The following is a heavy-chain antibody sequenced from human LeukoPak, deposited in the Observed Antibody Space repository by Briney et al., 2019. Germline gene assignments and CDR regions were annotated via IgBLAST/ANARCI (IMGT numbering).Heavy chain of an antibody. D-gene: IGHD3-9*01. CDR2: IYHSGST. CDR1: GYSISSGYY. CDR3: ARADLYYDILTAYLMVRWFDP. V-gene: IGHV4-38-2*02. J-gene: IGHJ5*02. Sequence: PSETLSLTCIVSGYSISSGYYWAWIRQPPGKGLEWIGSIYHSGSTYYNPSLKSRVTISVDTSKNQFSLKLSSVTAADTAVYYCARADLYYDILTAYLMVRWFDPWGQGTLVTVSS.